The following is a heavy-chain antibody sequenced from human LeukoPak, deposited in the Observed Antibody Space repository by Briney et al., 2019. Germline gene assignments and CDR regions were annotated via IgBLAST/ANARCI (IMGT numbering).Heavy chain of an antibody. J-gene: IGHJ4*01. CDR1: GLTFTNNL. CDR3: MREGFYFFDF. V-gene: IGHV3-7*01. Sequence: GGSLSLSRAACGLTFTNNLMSGVGQAAGREREGVANIKQYCCETTYADAVRGRFTIFSDNAKDSAYLQMNSLRAEDSATYCCMREGFYFFDFWGQGTLVTVSS. CDR2: IKQYCCET.